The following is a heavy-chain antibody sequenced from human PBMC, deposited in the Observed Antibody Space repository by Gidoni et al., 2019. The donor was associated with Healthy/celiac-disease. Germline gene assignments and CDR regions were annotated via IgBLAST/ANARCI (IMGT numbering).Heavy chain of an antibody. CDR1: GGTFSSYA. J-gene: IGHJ6*02. CDR2: IIPIFGTA. Sequence: QVPLVQSGADVQKPRSSVTVSCKASGGTFSSYAISWVRQAPGQGLEWTGGIIPIFGTANYAQKYQGRVTITADESTSTAYMELSSLGSEDTAVYYCSTPRETSLKEYGMDVWGQGTTVTVSS. V-gene: IGHV1-69*01. CDR3: STPRETSLKEYGMDV. D-gene: IGHD2-2*01.